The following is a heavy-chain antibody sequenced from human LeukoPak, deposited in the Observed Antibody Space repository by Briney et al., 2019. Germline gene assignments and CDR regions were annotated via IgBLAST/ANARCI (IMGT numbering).Heavy chain of an antibody. CDR2: IYHSGST. CDR1: GGSISSGGYS. D-gene: IGHD4-11*01. Sequence: PSETLSLTCAVSGGSISSGGYSWSWIRQPPGKGLEWIGYIYHSGSTYYNPSLKSRVTISVDRSKNQFSLKLSSVTAADTAVYYCARAQSPLYFDYWGQGTLVTVSS. CDR3: ARAQSPLYFDY. V-gene: IGHV4-30-2*01. J-gene: IGHJ4*02.